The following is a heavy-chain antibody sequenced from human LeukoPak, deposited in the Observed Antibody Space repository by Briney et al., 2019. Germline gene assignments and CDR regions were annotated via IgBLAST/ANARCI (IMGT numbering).Heavy chain of an antibody. J-gene: IGHJ4*02. D-gene: IGHD6-19*01. CDR2: IYPGDSDT. CDR1: GYSFTSYW. V-gene: IGHV5-51*01. CDR3: ARRGSSGWIGYYFDY. Sequence: GESPKISCKGSGYSFTSYWIGWVRQMPGKGLEWMGIIYPGDSDTRYSPSFQGQVTISADKSISTAYLQWSSLKASDTAMYYCARRGSSGWIGYYFDYWGQGTLVTVSS.